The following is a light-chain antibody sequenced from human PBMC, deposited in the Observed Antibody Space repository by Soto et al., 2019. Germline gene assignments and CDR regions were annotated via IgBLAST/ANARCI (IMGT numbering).Light chain of an antibody. Sequence: QSALTQPRSVSGSPGQSVTISCTGTSSDVGGYNYVSWYQQRPGKAPKFIIYDVNKRPSGVPDRFSGSKSGTTASLTISGLQADDEADYYCCSYAGSYTMLFGGGTKLTVL. V-gene: IGLV2-11*01. CDR2: DVN. J-gene: IGLJ2*01. CDR1: SSDVGGYNY. CDR3: CSYAGSYTML.